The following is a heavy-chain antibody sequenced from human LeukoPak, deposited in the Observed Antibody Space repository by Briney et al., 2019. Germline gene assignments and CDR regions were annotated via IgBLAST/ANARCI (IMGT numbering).Heavy chain of an antibody. CDR1: GGSISSYY. CDR2: IYYSGST. J-gene: IGHJ6*02. V-gene: IGHV4-59*01. CDR3: ARTAYYYDSRGQRHYYYGMDV. D-gene: IGHD3-22*01. Sequence: SETLSLTCTVSGGSISSYYWSWIRQPPGKGLEWIGYIYYSGSTNYNPSLKSRVTISVDTSKNQFSLKLSSVTAADTAVYYCARTAYYYDSRGQRHYYYGMDVWGQGTTVTVSS.